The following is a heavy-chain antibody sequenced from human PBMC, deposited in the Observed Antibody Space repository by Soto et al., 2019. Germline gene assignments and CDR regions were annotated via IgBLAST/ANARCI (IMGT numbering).Heavy chain of an antibody. V-gene: IGHV4-59*11. CDR3: ARDERWYFDF. D-gene: IGHD2-15*01. CDR1: GVCRRRRY. Sequence: SEMMSVTCSVAGVCRRRRYWSCIRQAPGKGLEWLGYIYYSGSASYNPSLKSRVTISIDTSKNQFSLKVSSVTAADTAVYYCARDERWYFDFRGQGTLVPVSS. J-gene: IGHJ4*02. CDR2: IYYSGSA.